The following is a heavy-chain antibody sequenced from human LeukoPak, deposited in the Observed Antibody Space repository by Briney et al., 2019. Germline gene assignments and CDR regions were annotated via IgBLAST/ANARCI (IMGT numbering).Heavy chain of an antibody. D-gene: IGHD3-9*01. Sequence: SETLSLTCTVSGGSISNTNYYWAWIRQPPGRGLEWIGSIYYTGTTFDNPSLKSRVTLSVDTSKNQFSLKLSSVTAADTAVYYCARDGGHYDILTGYSPGFDYWGQGTLVTVSS. CDR1: GGSISNTNYY. V-gene: IGHV4-39*07. CDR3: ARDGGHYDILTGYSPGFDY. J-gene: IGHJ4*02. CDR2: IYYTGTT.